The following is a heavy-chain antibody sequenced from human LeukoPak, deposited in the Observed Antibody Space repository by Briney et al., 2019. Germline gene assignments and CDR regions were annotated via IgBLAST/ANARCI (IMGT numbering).Heavy chain of an antibody. CDR1: GYTFTSYG. CDR2: ISAYNGNT. J-gene: IGHJ5*02. CDR3: ARGLSDYGDYAWFDP. D-gene: IGHD4-17*01. V-gene: IGHV1-18*01. Sequence: GASVKVSCKASGYTFTSYGISWVRQAPGQGLEWMGWISAYNGNTNYAQKLQGRVTMTTDTSTSTAYMELRSLRSDDTAVYYCARGLSDYGDYAWFDPWGQGTLVTVSS.